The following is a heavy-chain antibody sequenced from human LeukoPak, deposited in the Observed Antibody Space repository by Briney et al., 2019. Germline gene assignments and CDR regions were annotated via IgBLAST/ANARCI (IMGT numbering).Heavy chain of an antibody. J-gene: IGHJ4*02. CDR1: RYTPTGYM. Sequence: ASVKDSCKAPRYTPTGYMISCVREALGERLECMGWISVYNGNTNYAQKLQGRVTMTTDTSTSTAYMELRSLRSDDTAVYYCARTPRAVVTRGDYWGQGTLVTVSS. CDR2: ISVYNGNT. V-gene: IGHV1-18*01. CDR3: ARTPRAVVTRGDY. D-gene: IGHD2-21*02.